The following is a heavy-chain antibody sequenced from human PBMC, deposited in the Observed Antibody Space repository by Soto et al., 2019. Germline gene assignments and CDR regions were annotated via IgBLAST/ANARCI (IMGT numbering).Heavy chain of an antibody. CDR3: VRETYARL. CDR2: IYSGGNT. Sequence: EVHLVESGGGLIQPGGSLRLSCEASGFTVSTNYMTWVRQAPGRGLEWVSLIYSGGNTYYADSVKGRFTISRDTSKNTLYLQMNGLRPEDTAVYYCVRETYARLWGRGTLVIVSS. J-gene: IGHJ4*02. V-gene: IGHV3-53*01. CDR1: GFTVSTNY. D-gene: IGHD2-2*01.